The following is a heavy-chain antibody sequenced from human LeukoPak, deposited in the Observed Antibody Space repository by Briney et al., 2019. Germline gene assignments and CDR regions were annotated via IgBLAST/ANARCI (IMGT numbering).Heavy chain of an antibody. V-gene: IGHV3-23*01. CDR3: ARGITMMIVAPGY. CDR1: GFTFSSSA. J-gene: IGHJ4*02. Sequence: GGSLRLACAASGFTFSSSAMSWVRQVPGKGLEWVLGISASGGSTYYADSVRGRFTISRDNSKNTLYVQMNSLRAEDTAVYYCARGITMMIVAPGYWGQGTLVTVSS. CDR2: ISASGGST. D-gene: IGHD3-22*01.